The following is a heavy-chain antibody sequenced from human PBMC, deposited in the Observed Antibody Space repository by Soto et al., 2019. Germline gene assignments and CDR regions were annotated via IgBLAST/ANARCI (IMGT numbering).Heavy chain of an antibody. V-gene: IGHV3-23*01. CDR2: ISGTGGTT. D-gene: IGHD6-25*01. CDR3: AKFFVETGGSSGWPWSFHF. J-gene: IGHJ4*02. Sequence: TGGSLRLSCAASGFTFSSYAMSWVRQAPGKGLEWVSAISGTGGTTYYADSVKGRFTISRDNSRNTLHLQMNSLRAEDTAIYYCAKFFVETGGSSGWPWSFHFWGQGILVTVS. CDR1: GFTFSSYA.